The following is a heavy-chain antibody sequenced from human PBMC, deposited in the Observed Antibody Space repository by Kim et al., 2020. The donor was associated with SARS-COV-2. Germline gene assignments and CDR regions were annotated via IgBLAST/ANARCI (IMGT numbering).Heavy chain of an antibody. CDR2: IWYDGSNK. Sequence: GGSLRLSCAASGFTFSSYGMHWVRQAPGKGLEWVAVIWYDGSNKYYADSVKGRFTISRDNSKNTLYLQMNSLRAEDTAVYYCARGGQQRWARGPVDYWGQGTLVTVSS. CDR3: ARGGQQRWARGPVDY. CDR1: GFTFSSYG. J-gene: IGHJ4*02. D-gene: IGHD6-13*01. V-gene: IGHV3-33*01.